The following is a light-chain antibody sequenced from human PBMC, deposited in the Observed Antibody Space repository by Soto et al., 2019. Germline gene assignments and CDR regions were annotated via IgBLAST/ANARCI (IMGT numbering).Light chain of an antibody. CDR1: QSVSSN. CDR3: QQSNNWTKT. CDR2: GAS. J-gene: IGKJ1*01. Sequence: ETVMTQSPATLSVSPGERVTLSCRASQSVSSNLAWYQQKPGQAPRLLVYGASTRATGIPARFSGSGSGTEFTLTISSLQSEDFAVYYCQQSNNWTKTFGQGTKVEIK. V-gene: IGKV3-15*01.